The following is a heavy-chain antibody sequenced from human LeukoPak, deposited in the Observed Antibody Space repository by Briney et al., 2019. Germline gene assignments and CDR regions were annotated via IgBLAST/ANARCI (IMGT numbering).Heavy chain of an antibody. D-gene: IGHD6-13*01. CDR2: MNPNSGNT. CDR1: GYTFTSYD. Sequence: ASVKVSCKASGYTFTSYDINWVRQATGQGLEWMGWMNPNSGNTGYAQKFQGRVTMTRNTSISTAYMELSSLRYEDTAVYYCARGKNIAAAGKTWFDPWGQGTLVTVSS. V-gene: IGHV1-8*01. CDR3: ARGKNIAAAGKTWFDP. J-gene: IGHJ5*02.